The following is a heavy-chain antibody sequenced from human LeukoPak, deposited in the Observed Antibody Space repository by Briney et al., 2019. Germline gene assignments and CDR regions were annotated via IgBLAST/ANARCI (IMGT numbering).Heavy chain of an antibody. CDR1: GFTFGGYW. Sequence: GSLRLSCAASGFTFGGYWVTWVRQAPGKGLEWVANIIQDGSEKYYVDSVKGRFTISRDNAKNSLYLQMNSLRAEDTAVYYCARRGYSYGWDYWGQGTLVTVSS. D-gene: IGHD5-18*01. J-gene: IGHJ4*02. V-gene: IGHV3-7*01. CDR3: ARRGYSYGWDY. CDR2: IIQDGSEK.